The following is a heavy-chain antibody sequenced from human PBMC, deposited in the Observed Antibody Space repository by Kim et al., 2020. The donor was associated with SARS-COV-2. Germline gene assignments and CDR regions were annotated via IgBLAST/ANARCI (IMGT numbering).Heavy chain of an antibody. J-gene: IGHJ4*02. Sequence: GGSLRLSCAASGFTFSSYAMSWVRQAPGKGLEWVSAISGSGGSTYYADSVKGRFTISRDNSKNTLYLQMNSLRAEDTAVYYCAKDVQYYYDSSGYSYWGQGTLVTVSS. CDR1: GFTFSSYA. V-gene: IGHV3-23*01. CDR2: ISGSGGST. CDR3: AKDVQYYYDSSGYSY. D-gene: IGHD3-22*01.